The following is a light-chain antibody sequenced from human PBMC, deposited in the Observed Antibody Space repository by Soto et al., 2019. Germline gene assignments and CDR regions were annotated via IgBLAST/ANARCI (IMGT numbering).Light chain of an antibody. Sequence: EIVLTQSPATLSLSPGERATLSCRASQSVSSYVAWYQQKPGQAPRLLIYDASNRATGVPARFSGSGSGTDFTLTISSLEPEDFAVYYCQQRSNWPMYTFGQGTKLEI. V-gene: IGKV3-11*01. CDR2: DAS. CDR3: QQRSNWPMYT. CDR1: QSVSSY. J-gene: IGKJ2*01.